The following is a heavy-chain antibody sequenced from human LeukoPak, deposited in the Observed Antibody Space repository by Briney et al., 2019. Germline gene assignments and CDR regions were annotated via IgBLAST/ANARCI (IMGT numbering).Heavy chain of an antibody. V-gene: IGHV1-46*01. CDR2: INPSGGST. Sequence: GASVKVSCKASGYTFTSYYMHWVRQAPGQGLEWMGIINPSGGSTSYAQKFQGRVTMTRDTSTSTVYMELSSLRSEDTAVYYCAGRHDYGDYAYYYFDYWGQGTLVTVSS. D-gene: IGHD4-17*01. J-gene: IGHJ4*02. CDR1: GYTFTSYY. CDR3: AGRHDYGDYAYYYFDY.